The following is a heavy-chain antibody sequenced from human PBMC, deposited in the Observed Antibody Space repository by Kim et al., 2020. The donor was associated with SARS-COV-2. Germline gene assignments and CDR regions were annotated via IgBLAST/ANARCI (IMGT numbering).Heavy chain of an antibody. Sequence: GGSLRLSCAASGFTFSNYAMSWVRQAPGKGMEWVSAISGGGSAYYADSVKGRFTISRDNSKNTLFLQMNSLRAEDTAAYYCAKDVAVRRGGDYWGQGTLV. D-gene: IGHD6-6*01. CDR2: ISGGGSA. J-gene: IGHJ4*02. CDR3: AKDVAVRRGGDY. V-gene: IGHV3-23*01. CDR1: GFTFSNYA.